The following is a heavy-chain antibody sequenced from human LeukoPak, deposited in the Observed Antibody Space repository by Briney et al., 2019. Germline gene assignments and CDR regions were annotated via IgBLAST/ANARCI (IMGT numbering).Heavy chain of an antibody. CDR3: ARDYTLPSGWYPIDY. CDR2: ISSSSSYI. J-gene: IGHJ4*02. V-gene: IGHV3-21*01. CDR1: GFTFSSYS. D-gene: IGHD6-19*01. Sequence: PGGSLRLSCAASGFTFSSYSMNWVRQAPGKGLEWVSSISSSSSYIYYADSVKGRFTISRDNAKNSLYLQMNSLRAEDTAVYYCARDYTLPSGWYPIDYWGQGTLVTVSS.